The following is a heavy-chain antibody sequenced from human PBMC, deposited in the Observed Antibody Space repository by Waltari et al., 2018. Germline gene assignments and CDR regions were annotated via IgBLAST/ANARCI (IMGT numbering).Heavy chain of an antibody. J-gene: IGHJ4*02. CDR1: GGSISSSSYY. CDR2: IYYSGST. D-gene: IGHD5-12*01. CDR3: ARRWLQSGYFDY. Sequence: QLQLQESGPGLVKPSETLSLTCTVSGGSISSSSYYWGWIRQPPGKGLEWIRTIYYSGSTYYNPSLKSRVTISGDTSKNQFSLKLSSVTAADTAVYYCARRWLQSGYFDYWGQGTLVTVSS. V-gene: IGHV4-39*01.